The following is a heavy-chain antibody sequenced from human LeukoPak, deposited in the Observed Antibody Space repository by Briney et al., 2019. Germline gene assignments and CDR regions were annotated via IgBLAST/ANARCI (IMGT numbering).Heavy chain of an antibody. D-gene: IGHD6-13*01. CDR2: ISYAGDDGSNI. CDR3: AKGSSSGSTGWFDP. V-gene: IGHV3-30*18. Sequence: PGRSLRLSCAASGFIFSSHAMHWVRQAPGKGLEWVAVISYAGDDGSNIYYADSVKGRFTISRDNSKSTLYLQMNSLRPEDTAVYYCAKGSSSGSTGWFDPWGQGTLVTVSS. CDR1: GFIFSSHA. J-gene: IGHJ5*02.